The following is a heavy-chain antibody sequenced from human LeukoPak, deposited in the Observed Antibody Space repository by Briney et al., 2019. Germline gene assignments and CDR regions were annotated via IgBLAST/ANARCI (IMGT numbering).Heavy chain of an antibody. CDR2: IKSKTDGGTT. J-gene: IGHJ4*02. V-gene: IGHV3-15*01. D-gene: IGHD3-22*01. Sequence: GGSLRLSCAASGFTFSNAWMTWVRQAPGKGLEWVGRIKSKTDGGTTDYAAPVKGRFTISRDDSKNTLYLQMNSLKIEDTAVYYCTTDLDYYDSSGYYSQSDFDYWGQGTLVTVSS. CDR1: GFTFSNAW. CDR3: TTDLDYYDSSGYYSQSDFDY.